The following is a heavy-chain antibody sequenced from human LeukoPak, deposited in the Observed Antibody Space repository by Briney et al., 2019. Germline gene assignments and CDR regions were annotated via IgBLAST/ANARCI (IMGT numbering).Heavy chain of an antibody. Sequence: PSETLSLTCTVSGGSISSGSYYWSWIRQPAGKGLEWIGRIYTSGSTNYNPSLKSRVTISVDTSKNQFSLKLSSVTAADTAVYYCASPGANFYAFDIWGQGTMVTVSS. CDR1: GGSISSGSYY. V-gene: IGHV4-61*02. J-gene: IGHJ3*02. CDR3: ASPGANFYAFDI. D-gene: IGHD3-10*01. CDR2: IYTSGST.